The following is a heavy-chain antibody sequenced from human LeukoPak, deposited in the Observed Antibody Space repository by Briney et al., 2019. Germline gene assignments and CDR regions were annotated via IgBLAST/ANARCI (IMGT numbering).Heavy chain of an antibody. Sequence: GGSLRLSCAASGFTFSSYAMSWVRQAPGKGLEWVSGISSGGANTYYADSVRGRLTTSRDNSKNTLYLQMHSLRADDTAVYFCAKDSRLLITYFDYWGQGTLVTVSS. D-gene: IGHD3-9*01. CDR2: ISSGGANT. J-gene: IGHJ4*02. CDR1: GFTFSSYA. V-gene: IGHV3-23*01. CDR3: AKDSRLLITYFDY.